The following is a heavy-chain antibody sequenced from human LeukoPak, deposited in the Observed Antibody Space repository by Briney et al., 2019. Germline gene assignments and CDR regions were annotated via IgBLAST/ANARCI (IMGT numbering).Heavy chain of an antibody. V-gene: IGHV4-34*01. CDR2: INHSGST. D-gene: IGHD1-26*01. Sequence: SETLSLTCAVYGGSFSGYYWSWIRQPPGKGLEWIGEINHSGSTNYNPSLKSRVTISVDTSKNQFSLKLSSVTAADTAVYYCARDLRWEQRGAFDIWGQGTMVTVSS. J-gene: IGHJ3*02. CDR1: GGSFSGYY. CDR3: ARDLRWEQRGAFDI.